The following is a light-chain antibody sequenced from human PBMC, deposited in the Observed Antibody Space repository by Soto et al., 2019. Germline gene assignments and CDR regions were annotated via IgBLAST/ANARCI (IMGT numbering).Light chain of an antibody. CDR3: GTWDASLVSYV. V-gene: IGLV1-51*01. CDR2: DND. Sequence: QSVLTQPPSVSAAPGQRVIISCSGSSTNIGDNYVSWYQNLPGTAPNLVVYDNDRRPSELPGRFSGSKSCTSATLVITGLQHGDEADYYCGTWDASLVSYVFGAGTQLTVL. CDR1: STNIGDNY. J-gene: IGLJ7*01.